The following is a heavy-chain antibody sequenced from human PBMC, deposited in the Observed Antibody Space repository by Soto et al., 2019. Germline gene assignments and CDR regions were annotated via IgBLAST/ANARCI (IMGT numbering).Heavy chain of an antibody. Sequence: QVQLQESGPGLVKPSQTLSLTCTVSGGSISSGGYYWSWIRQHPGKGLEWIGYIYYSGTTYDNPSLKSRVTISVDTSKNRFSLRLSSVTAADTAVYHCARKATVTTCLDYWGQGTLVTVSS. V-gene: IGHV4-31*03. J-gene: IGHJ4*02. CDR2: IYYSGTT. D-gene: IGHD4-17*01. CDR1: GGSISSGGYY. CDR3: ARKATVTTCLDY.